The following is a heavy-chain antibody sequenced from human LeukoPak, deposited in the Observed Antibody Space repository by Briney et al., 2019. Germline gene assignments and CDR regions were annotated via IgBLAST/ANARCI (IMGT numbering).Heavy chain of an antibody. CDR3: AKSDYYYDSSGYYGLYYFDY. J-gene: IGHJ4*02. CDR2: ISGSGGST. Sequence: GGSLRLSCAASGFTFSSCAMNWVRLASGKGLEWVSAISGSGGSTYYADSVKGRFTISRDNSKNTLYLQMNSLRAEDTAVYYCAKSDYYYDSSGYYGLYYFDYWGQGTLVTVSS. CDR1: GFTFSSCA. V-gene: IGHV3-23*01. D-gene: IGHD3-22*01.